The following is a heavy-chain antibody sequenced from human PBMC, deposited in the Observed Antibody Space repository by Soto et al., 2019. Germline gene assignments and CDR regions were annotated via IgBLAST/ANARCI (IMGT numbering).Heavy chain of an antibody. CDR1: GGSISSGTYY. CDR3: ARRLARGVIGWFDP. V-gene: IGHV4-39*02. J-gene: IGHJ5*02. CDR2: PYYTGRT. Sequence: SETLSLTCTVSGGSISSGTYYWGWIRQTPGKGLEWIGRPYYTGRTYYSPSLKSRVTISVDTSKNHFSLNLTSVTAADTAVYYCARRLARGVIGWFDPWGQGTLVTVSS. D-gene: IGHD3-10*01.